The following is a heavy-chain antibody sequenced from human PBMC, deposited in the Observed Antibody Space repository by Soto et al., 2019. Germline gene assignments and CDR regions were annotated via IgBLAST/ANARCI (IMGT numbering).Heavy chain of an antibody. Sequence: GGSLRLSCAASGFPFNNYWMHWVRKAPGKGLEWVAVISYDGSNKYYADSVKGRFTISRDNSKNTLYLQMNSLRAEDTAVYYCAKDPYSSGWYGSDYWGQGTLVTVPS. V-gene: IGHV3-30*18. CDR2: ISYDGSNK. J-gene: IGHJ4*02. CDR1: GFPFNNYW. D-gene: IGHD6-19*01. CDR3: AKDPYSSGWYGSDY.